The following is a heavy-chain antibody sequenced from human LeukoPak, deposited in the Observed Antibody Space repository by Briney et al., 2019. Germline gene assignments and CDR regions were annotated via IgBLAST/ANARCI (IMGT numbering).Heavy chain of an antibody. V-gene: IGHV3-33*01. Sequence: GGSLRLSCAASGFTFSSYGMHWVRQAPGKGLEWVAVICYDGSNKYYADSVKGRFTISRDNSKSTLYLQMNSLRAEDTAVYYCARDLHPRDFGDYPYYYGMDVWGQGTTVTVSS. CDR2: ICYDGSNK. J-gene: IGHJ6*02. D-gene: IGHD4-17*01. CDR3: ARDLHPRDFGDYPYYYGMDV. CDR1: GFTFSSYG.